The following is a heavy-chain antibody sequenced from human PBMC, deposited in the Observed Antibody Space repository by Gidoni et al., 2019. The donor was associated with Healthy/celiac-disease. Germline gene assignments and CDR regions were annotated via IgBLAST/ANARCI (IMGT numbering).Heavy chain of an antibody. J-gene: IGHJ4*02. V-gene: IGHV4-59*01. CDR2: IYYSGST. CDR3: ARGADCGGDCYSNDY. CDR1: GGSISSYY. Sequence: QVQLQESGPGLVKPSETLSLTCTVSGGSISSYYWSWIRQPPWNGLEWIGYIYYSGSTNYNPSLKSRVTISVDTSKNQFSLKLSSVTAADTAVYYCARGADCGGDCYSNDYWGQGTLVTVSS. D-gene: IGHD2-21*02.